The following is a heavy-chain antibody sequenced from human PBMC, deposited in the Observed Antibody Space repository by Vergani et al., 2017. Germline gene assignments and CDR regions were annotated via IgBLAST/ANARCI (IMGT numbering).Heavy chain of an antibody. D-gene: IGHD2-21*02. V-gene: IGHV1-69*18. CDR1: GGTFSSYA. Sequence: QVQLVQSGAEVKKPGSSVKVSCKASGGTFSSYAISWVRQAPGQGLEWMGRIIPIFGTANYAQQFQGRVTITADESTSTAYMELSSLRSEDTAVYYCAGGEVCGGDCYNPRYFDLWGRGTLVTVSS. CDR3: AGGEVCGGDCYNPRYFDL. J-gene: IGHJ2*01. CDR2: IIPIFGTA.